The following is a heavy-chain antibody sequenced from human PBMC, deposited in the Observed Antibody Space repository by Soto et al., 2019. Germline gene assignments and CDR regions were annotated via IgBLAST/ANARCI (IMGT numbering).Heavy chain of an antibody. D-gene: IGHD6-13*01. CDR1: GGTFSSYA. V-gene: IGHV1-69*13. J-gene: IGHJ5*02. Sequence: SVKVSCKASGGTFSSYAISWVRQAPGQGLEWMGGIIPILGTANYAQKFQGRVTITADESTSTAYMELSSLRSEDTAVYYCAREYSSPNWFDPWGQGTLVTVSS. CDR3: AREYSSPNWFDP. CDR2: IIPILGTA.